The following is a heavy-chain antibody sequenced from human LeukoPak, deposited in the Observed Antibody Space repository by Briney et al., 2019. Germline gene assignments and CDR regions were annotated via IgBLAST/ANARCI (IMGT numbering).Heavy chain of an antibody. J-gene: IGHJ4*02. CDR1: GFTFSSYS. V-gene: IGHV3-21*03. CDR2: ITSSSSYI. Sequence: PGGSLRLSCAASGFTFSSYSMNWVRQAPGKGLEWVSSITSSSSYIYYADSVKGRFTISRDNSKNTLYLQMNSLRAEDTAVYYCAKESFPYGSGSYYHFDYWGQGTLVTVSS. D-gene: IGHD3-10*01. CDR3: AKESFPYGSGSYYHFDY.